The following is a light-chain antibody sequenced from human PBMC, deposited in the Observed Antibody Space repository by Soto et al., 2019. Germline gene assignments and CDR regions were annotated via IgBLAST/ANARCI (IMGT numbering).Light chain of an antibody. CDR2: VGPGGIVG. J-gene: IGLJ2*01. Sequence: QPVLTQSPSASASLGASVTLTCTLSSGYSDYKVDWYQQRPGKGPRLVMRVGPGGIVGSKGDGIPDRFSVLGSGLNRYLTIKNIQEEDESDYHCGADHGSGTNFVKVFGGGTKLTVL. CDR1: SGYSDYK. CDR3: GADHGSGTNFVKV. V-gene: IGLV9-49*03.